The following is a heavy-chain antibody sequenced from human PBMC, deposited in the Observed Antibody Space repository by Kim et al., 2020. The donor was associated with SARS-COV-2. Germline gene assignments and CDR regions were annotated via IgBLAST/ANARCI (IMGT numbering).Heavy chain of an antibody. Sequence: SVKGRFTISRDNSKNTLYLQMNSLRAEDTAVYYCAKLSDNSGSYRGYFDYWGQGTLVTVSS. CDR3: AKLSDNSGSYRGYFDY. J-gene: IGHJ4*02. V-gene: IGHV3-23*01. D-gene: IGHD1-26*01.